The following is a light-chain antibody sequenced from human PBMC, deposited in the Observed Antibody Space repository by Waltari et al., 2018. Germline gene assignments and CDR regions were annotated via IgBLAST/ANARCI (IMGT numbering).Light chain of an antibody. V-gene: IGLV2-14*03. CDR1: SSDVGGYNY. CDR3: SSYISSDTLEL. J-gene: IGLJ2*01. CDR2: DVS. Sequence: HSALTQPASVSGSPGQSITISCTGTSSDVGGYNYVPWYQQHPGKAPKLFIFDVSNRTSGLYIRVSGSTSCNTASLTVSGLQAEDEADYYCSSYISSDTLELFGGGTSLTVL.